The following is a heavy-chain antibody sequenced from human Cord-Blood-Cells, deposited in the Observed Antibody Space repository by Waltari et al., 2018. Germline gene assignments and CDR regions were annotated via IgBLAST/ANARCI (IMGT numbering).Heavy chain of an antibody. Sequence: QVQLQQWGAGLLKPSETLSLTCAVYGGSFSGYYWSWIRQPPGKGLEWIGEINHSGSHNYNPSLKSRVTISVDTSKNQFSLKLSSVTAADTAVYYCAAAVCSGGSCYSYFDYWGQGTLVTVSS. CDR2: INHSGSH. D-gene: IGHD2-15*01. J-gene: IGHJ4*02. CDR1: GGSFSGYY. V-gene: IGHV4-34*01. CDR3: AAAVCSGGSCYSYFDY.